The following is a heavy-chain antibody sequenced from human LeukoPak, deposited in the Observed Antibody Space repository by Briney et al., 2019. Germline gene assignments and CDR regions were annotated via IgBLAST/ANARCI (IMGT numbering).Heavy chain of an antibody. Sequence: GGSLRLSYAASGFSFSVYWMHWVRQAPGKGPVWVSRIKTDGSITDYADFVKGRFTISRDNAKNTLYLQMNSLRAEDTAVYYCVRDWGYDSSGYWQKYFDTWGQGTLVTVSS. CDR3: VRDWGYDSSGYWQKYFDT. CDR1: GFSFSVYW. D-gene: IGHD3-22*01. J-gene: IGHJ4*02. V-gene: IGHV3-74*01. CDR2: IKTDGSIT.